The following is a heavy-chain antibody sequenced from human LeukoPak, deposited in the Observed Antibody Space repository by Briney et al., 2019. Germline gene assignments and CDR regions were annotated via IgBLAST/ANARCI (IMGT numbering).Heavy chain of an antibody. CDR3: ARGHVDTAMVNFDY. V-gene: IGHV1-69*04. CDR2: IIPILGIA. D-gene: IGHD5-18*01. CDR1: GGSFSSYA. J-gene: IGHJ4*02. Sequence: ASVKVSCKASGGSFSSYAFSWLRQAPGQGLEWMGRIIPILGIANYAQKFQGRVTITADKSTSTVYMGLSSLRSEDTAVYYCARGHVDTAMVNFDYWGQGTLVTVSS.